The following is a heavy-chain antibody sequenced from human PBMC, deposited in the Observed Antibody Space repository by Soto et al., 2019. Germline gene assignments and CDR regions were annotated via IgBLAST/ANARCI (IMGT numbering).Heavy chain of an antibody. CDR2: INHSGST. J-gene: IGHJ6*03. CDR1: GGSFSGYY. D-gene: IGHD2-15*01. CDR3: ARVGSWAYSYRYSYYYMVV. V-gene: IGHV4-34*01. Sequence: SETLSLTCAVYGGSFSGYYWSWIRQPAGKGLEWIGEINHSGSTNYNPSLKSRVPISVDTSKNQFSLKLSSVTAADTAVYYCARVGSWAYSYRYSYYYMVVWGKGTTVTVSS.